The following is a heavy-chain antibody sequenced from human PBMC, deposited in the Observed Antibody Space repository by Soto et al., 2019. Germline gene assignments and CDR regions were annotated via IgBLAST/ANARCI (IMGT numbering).Heavy chain of an antibody. D-gene: IGHD1-1*01. CDR3: ARDDRAGQFQH. CDR2: ISSSSSTI. Sequence: EVQLVESGGGLVQPGGSLRLSCAASGFTFSSYSMNWVRQATGKGLEWVSYISSSSSTIYYEDSVKGRFTISRYNAKKSLYLQMNSLRDADTDVYYCARDDRAGQFQHWCHGTLVTVSS. CDR1: GFTFSSYS. J-gene: IGHJ1*01. V-gene: IGHV3-48*02.